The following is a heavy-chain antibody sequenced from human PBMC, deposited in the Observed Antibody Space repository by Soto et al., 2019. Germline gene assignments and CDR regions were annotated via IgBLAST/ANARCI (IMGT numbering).Heavy chain of an antibody. Sequence: QVRLQESGPGLVKPSETLSLTCTVSGGSIRSYYWSWIRQPPGKGLEWIGYMYNTGSTIYNPSLKSRVTISVDTSKNQFSLKLNSVTAADTAVYYCARDLWGYCGADCYPLDVWGQGTTVTVSS. CDR3: ARDLWGYCGADCYPLDV. D-gene: IGHD2-21*02. J-gene: IGHJ6*02. V-gene: IGHV4-59*01. CDR2: MYNTGST. CDR1: GGSIRSYY.